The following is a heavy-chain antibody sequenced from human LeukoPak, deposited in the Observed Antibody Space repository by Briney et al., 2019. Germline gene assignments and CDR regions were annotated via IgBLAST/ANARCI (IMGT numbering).Heavy chain of an antibody. CDR2: ISGSGGST. D-gene: IGHD3-22*01. V-gene: IGHV3-23*01. J-gene: IGHJ6*03. CDR1: GFTFSSYA. CDR3: AKDENYYDSSGYYYYYYMDV. Sequence: GGSLRLSCAASGFTFSSYATSWVRQALGRGLEWVSAISGSGGSTYYADSVKGRFTISRDNSKNTLYLQMNSLRAEDTAVYYCAKDENYYDSSGYYYYYYMDVWGKGTTVTVSS.